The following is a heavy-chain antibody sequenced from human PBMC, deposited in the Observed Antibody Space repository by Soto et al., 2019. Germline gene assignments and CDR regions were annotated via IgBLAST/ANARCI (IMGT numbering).Heavy chain of an antibody. V-gene: IGHV3-9*01. CDR3: VQVSSFASAPGNFYAMDV. J-gene: IGHJ6*02. CDR2: IGWDPSKI. D-gene: IGHD6-13*01. CDR1: GFSFEDFA. Sequence: CLRLSFEACGFSFEDFAVHGVRLAPGKGLEWVSSIGWDPSKIAHADSVRGRFSISRDNAKNSLFLDMKNLRREDTALYYCVQVSSFASAPGNFYAMDVCGQRTTVTVSS.